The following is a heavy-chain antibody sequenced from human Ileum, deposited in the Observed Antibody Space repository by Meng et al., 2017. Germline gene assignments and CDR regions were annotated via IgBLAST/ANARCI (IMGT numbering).Heavy chain of an antibody. J-gene: IGHJ4*02. D-gene: IGHD1-14*01. Sequence: QGHVQGSGPGLVKPSGTLSLTCPVSGVSISSAIWWGWVRQPPGKGLEWIGEIFQSGSTNYNPSPKSRVSISVDKSKNHLSLSLSSVTAADTAVYYCAKAAAYNLDIWGQGALVTVSS. V-gene: IGHV4-4*02. CDR3: AKAAAYNLDI. CDR1: GVSISSAIW. CDR2: IFQSGST.